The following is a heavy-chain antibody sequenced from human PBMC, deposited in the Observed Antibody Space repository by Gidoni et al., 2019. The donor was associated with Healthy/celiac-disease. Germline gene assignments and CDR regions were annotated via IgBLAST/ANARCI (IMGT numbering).Heavy chain of an antibody. Sequence: QMQLVESGGGLVKPGGSLRLSCAASGFTLSDYYMSWIRQAPGKGLEWVSYISSSSSYTNYADSVKGRFTISRDNAKNSLYLQMNSLRAEDTAVYYCATDMGYSSGWYHHYWGQGTLVTVSS. CDR3: ATDMGYSSGWYHHY. CDR2: ISSSSSYT. CDR1: GFTLSDYY. D-gene: IGHD6-19*01. V-gene: IGHV3-11*05. J-gene: IGHJ4*02.